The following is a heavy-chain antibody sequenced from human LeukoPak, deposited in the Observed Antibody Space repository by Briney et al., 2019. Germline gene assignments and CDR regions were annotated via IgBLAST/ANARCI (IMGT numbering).Heavy chain of an antibody. D-gene: IGHD6-13*01. CDR2: IYHSGST. J-gene: IGHJ5*02. CDR3: ATHCIAPGGRHWSDP. Sequence: SETLSLTCAVSGYSISSGSYWGCLRQPPGKGLELIGNIYHSGSTYYTPSLKSRVTISVDTSKNQFSLKLNSVTAADTAVYYCATHCIAPGGRHWSDPWGQRTLVTVSS. CDR1: GYSISSGSY. V-gene: IGHV4-38-2*01.